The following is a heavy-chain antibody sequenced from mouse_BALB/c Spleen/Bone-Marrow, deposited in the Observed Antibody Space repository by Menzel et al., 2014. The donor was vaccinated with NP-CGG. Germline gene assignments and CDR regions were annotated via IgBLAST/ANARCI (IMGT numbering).Heavy chain of an antibody. J-gene: IGHJ1*01. CDR2: ISYSGSM. CDR1: GYSITSDYF. D-gene: IGHD3-1*01. Sequence: EVQRVESGPGLVKPSQSLSLPCTVTGYSITSDYFWNWIRQFPGNKLEWMGYISYSGSMSYNPSLKSRTSITRDTSKNQVFLQLNSVTTEDTATYYCASSADWYFDVWGAGTTVTVSS. V-gene: IGHV3-2*02. CDR3: ASSADWYFDV.